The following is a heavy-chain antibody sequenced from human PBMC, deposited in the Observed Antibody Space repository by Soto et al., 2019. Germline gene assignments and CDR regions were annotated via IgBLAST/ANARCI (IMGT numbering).Heavy chain of an antibody. CDR2: INWNSGSI. V-gene: IGHV3-9*01. D-gene: IGHD3-16*01. Sequence: EVQLVESGGGLVQPGRSLRLFCAASGFTFDDYAMHWVRQAPGKGLEWVSGINWNSGSIGYADSVKGRFTISRDNAKNSLYLQMNSLRTEDTALYYCAKEKGFGGVRKGMDVWGQGTTVTVSS. J-gene: IGHJ6*02. CDR1: GFTFDDYA. CDR3: AKEKGFGGVRKGMDV.